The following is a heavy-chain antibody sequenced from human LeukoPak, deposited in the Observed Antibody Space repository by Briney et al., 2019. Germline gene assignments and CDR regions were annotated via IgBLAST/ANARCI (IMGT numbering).Heavy chain of an antibody. V-gene: IGHV3-9*01. J-gene: IGHJ4*02. D-gene: IGHD1-26*01. CDR2: ISWNSGSI. CDR3: AKLVGATTGEYFDY. CDR1: GFTFSSYA. Sequence: GGSLRLSCAASGFTFSSYAMSWVRQAPGKGLEWVSGISWNSGSIGYADSVKGRFTISRDNAKNSLYLQMNSLRAEDTALYYCAKLVGATTGEYFDYWGQGTLVTVSS.